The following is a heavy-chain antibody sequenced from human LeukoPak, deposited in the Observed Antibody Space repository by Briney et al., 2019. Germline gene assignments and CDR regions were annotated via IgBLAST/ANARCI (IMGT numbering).Heavy chain of an antibody. Sequence: GGSWRLSCAASGFTFSNYWMSWIRQAPGKGLEWVANINQDGSEKYYVDSVKGRFTISRDNAKDSNSLYLQMNSLRAEDTAVYYCARDKSVAGYYFDYWGRGTLVTVSS. CDR1: GFTFSNYW. CDR2: INQDGSEK. D-gene: IGHD6-19*01. J-gene: IGHJ4*02. CDR3: ARDKSVAGYYFDY. V-gene: IGHV3-7*01.